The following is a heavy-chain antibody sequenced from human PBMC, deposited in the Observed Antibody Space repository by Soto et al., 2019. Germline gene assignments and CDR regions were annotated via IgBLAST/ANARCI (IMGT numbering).Heavy chain of an antibody. J-gene: IGHJ3*02. CDR3: ARAPGKFMVRGVDDAFDI. CDR2: IYYSGST. Sequence: PSETLSLTCTVSGGSISSGGYYWSWIRQHPGKGLEWIGYIYYSGSTYYNPSLKSRVTISVDTSKNQFSLKLSSVTAADTAVYYCARAPGKFMVRGVDDAFDIWGQGTMVTVSS. CDR1: GGSISSGGYY. D-gene: IGHD3-10*01. V-gene: IGHV4-31*03.